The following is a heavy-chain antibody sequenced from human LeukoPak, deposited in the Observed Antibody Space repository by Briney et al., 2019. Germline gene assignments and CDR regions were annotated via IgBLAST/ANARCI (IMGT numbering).Heavy chain of an antibody. J-gene: IGHJ4*02. Sequence: SETLSLTCTVSGGSISSYYWSWIRQPAGKGLEWIGRIYTSGSTNYNPSLKSRVTMSVDTSKNQFSLKLSSVTATDTAVYYCARGYTSGWVTSLDYWGQGTLVTVSS. CDR1: GGSISSYY. D-gene: IGHD6-19*01. CDR2: IYTSGST. CDR3: ARGYTSGWVTSLDY. V-gene: IGHV4-4*07.